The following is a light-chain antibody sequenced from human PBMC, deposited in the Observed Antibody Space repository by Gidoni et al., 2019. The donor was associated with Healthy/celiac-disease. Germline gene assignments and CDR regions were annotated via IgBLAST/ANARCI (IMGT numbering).Light chain of an antibody. V-gene: IGLV2-8*01. CDR2: EVS. CDR1: SSYVGGYNY. J-gene: IGLJ1*01. Sequence: SAPTQPPSASGSPGQSVTISCTGTSSYVGGYNYVSWYQQHPGKAPKLMIYEVSKRPSGVPDRFSGSKSGNTASLTVSGLQAEDEADYYCSSYAGSNNFVFGTGTKVTVL. CDR3: SSYAGSNNFV.